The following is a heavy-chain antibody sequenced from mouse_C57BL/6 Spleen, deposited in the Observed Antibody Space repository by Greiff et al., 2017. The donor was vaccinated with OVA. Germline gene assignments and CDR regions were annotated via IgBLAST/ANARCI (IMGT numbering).Heavy chain of an antibody. CDR2: INPSNGGT. D-gene: IGHD4-1*01. CDR3: ARERLGVYYFDY. CDR1: GYTFTSYW. J-gene: IGHJ2*01. Sequence: VQLKQPGTELVKPGASVKLSCKASGYTFTSYWMPWVKQRPGQGLEWIGNINPSNGGTNYNEKFQSKATLTVDKSSSTAYMQLSSLTSEDSAVYYCARERLGVYYFDYWGQGTTLTVSS. V-gene: IGHV1-53*01.